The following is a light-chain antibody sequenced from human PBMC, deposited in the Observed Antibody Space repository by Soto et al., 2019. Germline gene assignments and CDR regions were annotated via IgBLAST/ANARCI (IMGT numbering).Light chain of an antibody. CDR2: AAS. Sequence: DIQMTQSPSSLSASVGDRVTITCRASQGISNYLAWYQQKPRKVPKLLIYAASTLQSGVPSPFSGSGTGTEFHLTISSLQPEDVAPYYCQKYNSAPRTFGQGTKVEIK. J-gene: IGKJ1*01. CDR3: QKYNSAPRT. V-gene: IGKV1-27*01. CDR1: QGISNY.